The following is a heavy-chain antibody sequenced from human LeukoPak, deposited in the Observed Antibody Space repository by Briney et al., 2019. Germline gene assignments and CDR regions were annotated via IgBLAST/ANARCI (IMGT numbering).Heavy chain of an antibody. J-gene: IGHJ3*02. CDR3: ARDYVTTVVTGAFDI. CDR2: ISSSSSYI. Sequence: PGGSLRLSRAASGFTFSSYEMIWVRQAPGKGLEWVSSISSSSSYIYYADSVKGRFTISRDNAKNSLYLQMNSLRAEDTAVYYCARDYVTTVVTGAFDIWGQGTMVTVSS. V-gene: IGHV3-21*01. D-gene: IGHD4-23*01. CDR1: GFTFSSYE.